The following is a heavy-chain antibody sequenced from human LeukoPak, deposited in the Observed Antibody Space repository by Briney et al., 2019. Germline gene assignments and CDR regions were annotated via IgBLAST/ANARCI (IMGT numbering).Heavy chain of an antibody. CDR2: ISYDGSNK. CDR1: GFTFSSYA. J-gene: IGHJ4*02. V-gene: IGHV3-30*04. CDR3: ARDRWSSSWSQAHVFDY. Sequence: GGSLRLSCAASGFTFSSYAMHWVRQAPGKGLEWVAVISYDGSNKYYADSVKGRFTISRDNSKNTLYLQMNSLRAEDTAVYYCARDRWSSSWSQAHVFDYWGQGTLVTVSS. D-gene: IGHD6-13*01.